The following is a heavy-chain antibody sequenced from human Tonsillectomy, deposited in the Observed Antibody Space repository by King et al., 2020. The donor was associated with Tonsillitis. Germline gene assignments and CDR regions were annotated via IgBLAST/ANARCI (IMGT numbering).Heavy chain of an antibody. CDR2: ISYDGSDK. CDR3: ARGEGWELLPHAFDI. J-gene: IGHJ3*02. Sequence: VQLVESGGGVVQPGGSLRLSCAASGFTFNSYPMHWVRQAPGKGLEWVAVISYDGSDKYNADSVKGRFTISRDNSKNTLGLQMNSLRAEDTAVYYCARGEGWELLPHAFDICGQGTMVTVSS. CDR1: GFTFNSYP. D-gene: IGHD1-26*01. V-gene: IGHV3-30*01.